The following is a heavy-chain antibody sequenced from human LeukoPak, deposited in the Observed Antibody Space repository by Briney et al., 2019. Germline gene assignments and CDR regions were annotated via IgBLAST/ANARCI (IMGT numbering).Heavy chain of an antibody. CDR1: GFTFSSNG. CDR2: ISYDGSNK. CDR3: AKYYDSSGWRGVFDY. D-gene: IGHD3-22*01. J-gene: IGHJ4*02. V-gene: IGHV3-30*18. Sequence: GRSLRLSCAASGFTFSSNGMHWVRQAPGKGLEWVAVISYDGSNKYYADSVKGRFTISRDNSKNTLYLQMDSLRAEDTAVYYCAKYYDSSGWRGVFDYWGQGTLVTVSS.